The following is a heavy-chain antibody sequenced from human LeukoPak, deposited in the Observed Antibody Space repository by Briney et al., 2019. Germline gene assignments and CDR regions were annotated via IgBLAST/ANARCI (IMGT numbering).Heavy chain of an antibody. J-gene: IGHJ4*02. CDR2: VYPSGDT. Sequence: SGTLSLTCALSGGSIRCSNWWSWVRQPPGKGLEWIGGVYPSGDTNYNPSLKSRVAISADQANNQFSLRLNSVTAADTAVFYCARGEAPGSGTVHFDYWGQGILVTVSS. V-gene: IGHV4-4*02. CDR3: ARGEAPGSGTVHFDY. D-gene: IGHD3-10*01. CDR1: GGSIRCSNW.